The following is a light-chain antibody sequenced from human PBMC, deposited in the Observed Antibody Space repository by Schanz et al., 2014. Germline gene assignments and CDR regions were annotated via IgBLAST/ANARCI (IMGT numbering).Light chain of an antibody. CDR3: SSYTSSTLVV. Sequence: QSALTQPASVSGSPGQSITISCTGTSSDVGGYNYVCWYQQHPGKAPKLMIYDVNNRPSGVSNRFSGSKSGNTASLTISGLQAEDEADYYCSSYTSSTLVVFGGGTKVTVL. CDR2: DVN. CDR1: SSDVGGYNY. V-gene: IGLV2-14*01. J-gene: IGLJ3*02.